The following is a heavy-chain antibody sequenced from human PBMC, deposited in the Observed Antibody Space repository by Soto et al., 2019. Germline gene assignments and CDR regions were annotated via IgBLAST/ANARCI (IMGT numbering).Heavy chain of an antibody. CDR1: GNTFTNYG. CDR2: ISAYNGNT. CDR3: ARSRSVGAYVDY. V-gene: IGHV1-18*01. J-gene: IGHJ4*02. D-gene: IGHD1-26*01. Sequence: QVQLVQSGGEVKKPGASVKVSCKASGNTFTNYGLNWVQQAPGQGLEWMGWISAYNGNTNYAQKVQGRVTMTTDTFTRTAYMELRSLRSDDTAVYYCARSRSVGAYVDYWGQGTLVSVSS.